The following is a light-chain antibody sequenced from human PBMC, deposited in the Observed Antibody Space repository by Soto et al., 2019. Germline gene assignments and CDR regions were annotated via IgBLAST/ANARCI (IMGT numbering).Light chain of an antibody. CDR3: QQYGSSAT. CDR1: QSVSNNY. J-gene: IGKJ1*01. CDR2: GSS. Sequence: EIVLTQSPGTLSLSPGERATLSCRASQSVSNNYLAWYQQKPGQAPRLLIYGSSNRATGIPARFSGSGSGTDFTLTISRLEPEDFAVYYCQQYGSSATFGQGTKVEIK. V-gene: IGKV3-20*01.